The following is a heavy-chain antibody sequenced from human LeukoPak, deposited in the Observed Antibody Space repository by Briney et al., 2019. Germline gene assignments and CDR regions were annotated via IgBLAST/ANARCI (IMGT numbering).Heavy chain of an antibody. J-gene: IGHJ4*02. V-gene: IGHV3-23*01. CDR3: ARGAAPLIVVVVAAVPFDY. Sequence: PGGSLRLSCAASGFTFSSYAMSWVRQAQGKGLEWVSAISGSGGSTYYADSVKGRFTISRDNSKNTLYLQMNSLRAEDTAVYYCARGAAPLIVVVVAAVPFDYWGQGTLVTVSS. D-gene: IGHD2-15*01. CDR1: GFTFSSYA. CDR2: ISGSGGST.